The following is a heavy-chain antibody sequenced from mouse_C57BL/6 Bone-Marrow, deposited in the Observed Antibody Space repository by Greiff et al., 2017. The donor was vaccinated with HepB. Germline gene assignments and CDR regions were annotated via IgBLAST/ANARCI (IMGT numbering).Heavy chain of an antibody. Sequence: EVQLVESGPELVKPGASVKIPCKASGYTFTDYNMDWVKQSHGKSLEWIGDINPNNGGTIYNQKFKGKATLTVDKSSSTAYMELRSLTSEDTAVYYCARRAMGYAMDYWGQGTSVTVSS. CDR2: INPNNGGT. CDR1: GYTFTDYN. D-gene: IGHD1-1*02. CDR3: ARRAMGYAMDY. V-gene: IGHV1-18*01. J-gene: IGHJ4*01.